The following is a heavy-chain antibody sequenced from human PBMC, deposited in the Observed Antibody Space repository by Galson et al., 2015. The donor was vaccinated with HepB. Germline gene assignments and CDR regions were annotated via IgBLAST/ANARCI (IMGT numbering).Heavy chain of an antibody. D-gene: IGHD3-10*01. CDR3: TTEMWFGDLEYFATGY. V-gene: IGHV3-15*01. Sequence: SLRLSCAASGLSFSNARMSWVRQAPGKGLEWVGRIKSKADGGTTDYAAPVKGRFTISKEDSKKTLYLQMNSLKTEDTAVYYCTTEMWFGDLEYFATGYWGQGALVTVSS. J-gene: IGHJ4*02. CDR2: IKSKADGGTT. CDR1: GLSFSNAR.